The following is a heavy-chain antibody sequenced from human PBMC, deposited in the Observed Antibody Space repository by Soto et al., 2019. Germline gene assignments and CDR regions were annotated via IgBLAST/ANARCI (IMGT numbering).Heavy chain of an antibody. J-gene: IGHJ5*02. CDR3: ARDIFKGYCSSTSCYEGWFDP. CDR2: ISSSGSTI. CDR1: GFTFSDYY. V-gene: IGHV3-11*01. Sequence: GGXLRLSCAASGFTFSDYYMSWIRQAPGKGLEWVSYISSSGSTIYYSDSVKGRFTISRDNAKNSLYLQMNSSVTAADTAMYYCARDIFKGYCSSTSCYEGWFDPWGQGTLVTVSS. D-gene: IGHD2-2*01.